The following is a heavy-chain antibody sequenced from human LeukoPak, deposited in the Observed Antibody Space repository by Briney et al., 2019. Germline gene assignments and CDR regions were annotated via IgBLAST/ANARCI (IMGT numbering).Heavy chain of an antibody. J-gene: IGHJ4*02. CDR2: IYSGGST. CDR3: AKGYSSSWSFDY. Sequence: GGSLRLSCAASGFTVSSNYMSWVRQAPGKGLEWVSVIYSGGSTYYADSVKGRFTISRDNSKNTLYLQMNSLRAEDTAVYYCAKGYSSSWSFDYWGQRTLVTVSS. CDR1: GFTVSSNY. D-gene: IGHD6-13*01. V-gene: IGHV3-66*01.